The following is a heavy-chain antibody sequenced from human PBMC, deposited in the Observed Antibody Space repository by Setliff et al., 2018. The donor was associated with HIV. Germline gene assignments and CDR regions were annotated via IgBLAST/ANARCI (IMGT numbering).Heavy chain of an antibody. Sequence: GGSLRLSCAASGFTFNTYAMTWVRQAPGKGLDWASSIITNGGTTFYADSVKGRFTISRDDSNNMLFLEMNSLRAEDTALYYCTRDLTLYKLWGRGTLVTVSS. CDR3: TRDLTLYKL. CDR1: GFTFNTYA. D-gene: IGHD1-1*01. V-gene: IGHV3-23*01. J-gene: IGHJ4*02. CDR2: IITNGGTT.